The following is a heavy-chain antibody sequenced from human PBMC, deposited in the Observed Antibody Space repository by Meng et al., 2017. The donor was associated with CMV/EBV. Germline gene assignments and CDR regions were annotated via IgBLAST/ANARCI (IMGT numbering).Heavy chain of an antibody. CDR1: GFTFGDYA. Sequence: GESLKISCTASGFTFGDYAMSWVRQAPGKGLEWVGFIRSKAYGGTTEYAASVKGRFTISRDDSKSIAYLQMNSLKTEDTAVYYCTRNRDSSGFPRLGFDYWGQGTLVTVSS. CDR3: TRNRDSSGFPRLGFDY. V-gene: IGHV3-49*04. J-gene: IGHJ4*02. CDR2: IRSKAYGGTT. D-gene: IGHD3-22*01.